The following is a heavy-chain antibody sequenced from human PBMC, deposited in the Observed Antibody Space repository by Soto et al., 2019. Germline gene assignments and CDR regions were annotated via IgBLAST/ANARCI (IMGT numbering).Heavy chain of an antibody. CDR3: TADLIGEAGTGSDY. CDR1: GFRFTYVW. Sequence: PRLSWAASGFRFTYVWLTWVRQAPRKGLQWVGRILSRSDGGTTDYGAPVKGRFSISTEDSKNTVYLQMNSLKSEDTAVYFCTADLIGEAGTGSDYWGQGTLVTVYS. V-gene: IGHV3-15*01. D-gene: IGHD6-13*01. CDR2: ILSRSDGGTT. J-gene: IGHJ4*02.